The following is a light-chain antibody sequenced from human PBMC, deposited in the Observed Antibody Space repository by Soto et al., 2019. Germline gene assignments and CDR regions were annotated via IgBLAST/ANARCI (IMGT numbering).Light chain of an antibody. J-gene: IGKJ4*01. V-gene: IGKV3-15*01. CDR3: QQYSNWPPLT. CDR2: GAS. Sequence: EIVMTQSPGTLSVSPGETATLSCRASQSISSNLAWYQQKPGQGPRLLMYGASTRATGVPARFSGGGSGIEFTLTISSLQSEDSVTYYCQQYSNWPPLTFGGGTKVQIK. CDR1: QSISSN.